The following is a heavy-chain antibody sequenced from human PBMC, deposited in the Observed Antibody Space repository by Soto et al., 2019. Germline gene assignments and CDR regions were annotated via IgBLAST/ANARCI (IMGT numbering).Heavy chain of an antibody. J-gene: IGHJ4*02. V-gene: IGHV1-69*01. CDR2: IIPIFGTA. CDR1: GGTFSSYS. CDR3: ARDGGRHSGGIDY. D-gene: IGHD1-26*01. Sequence: QVQLVQSGAEVKKPGSSVKVSCKASGGTFSSYSINWVRQAPGQGLEWMGEIIPIFGTANYAQKVQGRVTITADESTRTAYMELSSLRSEDTAVYYCARDGGRHSGGIDYWGQGTLVTVSS.